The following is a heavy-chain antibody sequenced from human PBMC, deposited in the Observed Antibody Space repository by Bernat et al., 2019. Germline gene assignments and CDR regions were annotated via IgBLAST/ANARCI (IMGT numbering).Heavy chain of an antibody. J-gene: IGHJ3*01. CDR1: GFTFSTYA. Sequence: EVQLLESGGGLVQPGGSLRLFCTASGFTFSTYAMTWVRQAPGKGLEWVSTITDRGGGPYYADSVKGRFTISRDNAKNSLYLQMNSLRAEDTAVYYCARDRDYGDYLFWGQGTMVTVSS. V-gene: IGHV3-23*01. D-gene: IGHD4-17*01. CDR2: ITDRGGGP. CDR3: ARDRDYGDYLF.